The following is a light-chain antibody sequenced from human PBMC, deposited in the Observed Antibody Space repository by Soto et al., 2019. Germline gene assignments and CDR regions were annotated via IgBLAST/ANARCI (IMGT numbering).Light chain of an antibody. CDR1: KSDIGVYDF. V-gene: IGLV2-8*01. J-gene: IGLJ1*01. CDR3: KSYAGSNTYV. Sequence: ALTQPPSASGSPGHSVTISCTGTKSDIGVYDFVSWYQHHPGKAPRLIIYEVVQRPSGVPDRFSGSKSGNTASLTVSGLQAADEADYFCKSYAGSNTYVFGSGTKVTVL. CDR2: EVV.